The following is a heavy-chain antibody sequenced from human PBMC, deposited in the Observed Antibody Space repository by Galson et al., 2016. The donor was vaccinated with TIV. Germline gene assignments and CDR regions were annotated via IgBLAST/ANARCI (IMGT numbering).Heavy chain of an antibody. J-gene: IGHJ4*02. CDR1: GDSVSSNSAA. V-gene: IGHV6-1*01. CDR2: TFYRSKWYN. Sequence: CAISGDSVSSNSAAWNWLRQSPSRGLEWLGRTFYRSKWYNDYAPSVKSRITINPDMSKNQFSLQLNSVTPEDTAVYYCARATPSVFGIIMTLDSWGQGTLVTVSS. D-gene: IGHD3-16*01. CDR3: ARATPSVFGIIMTLDS.